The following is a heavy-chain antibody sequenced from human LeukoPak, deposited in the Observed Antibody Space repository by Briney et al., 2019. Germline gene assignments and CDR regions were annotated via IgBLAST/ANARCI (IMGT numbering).Heavy chain of an antibody. CDR3: ARAEKPNWGNYYYYCMDV. Sequence: ASVKVSCKASGYTFTSYGISWVRQAPGQGLEWMGWISAYNGNTNFAQKLQDRVTMTTDTSTNTAYMELRSLRSDDTAVYYCARAEKPNWGNYYYYCMDVWGKGTTVTVSS. D-gene: IGHD7-27*01. V-gene: IGHV1-18*01. J-gene: IGHJ6*03. CDR2: ISAYNGNT. CDR1: GYTFTSYG.